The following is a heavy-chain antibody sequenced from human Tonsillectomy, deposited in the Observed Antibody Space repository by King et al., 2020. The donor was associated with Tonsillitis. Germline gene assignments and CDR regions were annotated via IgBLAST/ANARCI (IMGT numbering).Heavy chain of an antibody. J-gene: IGHJ4*02. CDR1: VGSISSTSYY. Sequence: QLQESGPGLVKPSETLSLTCTVSVGSISSTSYYRGWIRQPPGKGLEWIGSIYYSGSTYYNPSLKSRVTISVDTSKNQFSLKLRSVTAADTAVYFCASHYCGGDCYPIAAFFDFWGQGTLVTVSS. V-gene: IGHV4-39*01. D-gene: IGHD2-21*02. CDR2: IYYSGST. CDR3: ASHYCGGDCYPIAAFFDF.